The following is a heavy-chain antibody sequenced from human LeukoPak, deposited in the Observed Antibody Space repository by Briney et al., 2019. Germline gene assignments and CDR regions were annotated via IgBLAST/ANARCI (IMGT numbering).Heavy chain of an antibody. J-gene: IGHJ6*03. Sequence: ASVRVSCKASGYTSTGYYMHWVRQAPGQGLEWMGWINPNSGGTNYAQKFQGRVTMTRDTSISTAYMELSRLRSDDTAVYYCASGYCSSTSCQTVYYYYYYTDVWGKGTTVTVSS. CDR1: GYTSTGYY. CDR2: INPNSGGT. V-gene: IGHV1-2*02. CDR3: ASGYCSSTSCQTVYYYYYYTDV. D-gene: IGHD2-2*01.